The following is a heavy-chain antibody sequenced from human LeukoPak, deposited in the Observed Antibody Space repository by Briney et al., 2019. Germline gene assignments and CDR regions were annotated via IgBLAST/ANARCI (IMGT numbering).Heavy chain of an antibody. J-gene: IGHJ4*02. Sequence: GGSLSLSCAVSGLTDSSYYMICVRQARERALVCVSFIYSGGSTYYADSVNGRLTISRDNSKNTQYLQMNTLRAEDTAVYYCARYYYDRSGYPYYLDYWGQGTMVTVSS. V-gene: IGHV3-53*01. CDR2: IYSGGST. CDR1: GLTDSSYY. D-gene: IGHD3-22*01. CDR3: ARYYYDRSGYPYYLDY.